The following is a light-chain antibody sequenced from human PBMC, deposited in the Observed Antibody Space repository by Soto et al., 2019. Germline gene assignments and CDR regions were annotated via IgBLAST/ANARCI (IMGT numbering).Light chain of an antibody. CDR2: DAS. CDR3: QQYESYPYT. CDR1: QSISSW. J-gene: IGKJ2*01. Sequence: DIQMTQSPSTLSASVGDRVTITCRASQSISSWVAWYQQKPGKAPKFLIYDASSLESGVPSRFSGSGSGTELTLTISILQPDDFATYYCQQYESYPYTFGQGTKLEIK. V-gene: IGKV1-5*01.